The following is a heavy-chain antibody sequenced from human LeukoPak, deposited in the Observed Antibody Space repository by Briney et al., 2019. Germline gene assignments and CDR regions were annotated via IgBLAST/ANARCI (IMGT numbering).Heavy chain of an antibody. V-gene: IGHV4-39*01. CDR3: AREDRVGATTGSDH. Sequence: SETLSLTCTVSSGSISSSSYYRGWIRQPPGKGLQWIGTIYYNGATQYNPSLKSRVTISVDTYKNQFSLKLTSVSAADTAVYYCAREDRVGATTGSDHWGQGTLVTVSS. J-gene: IGHJ4*02. D-gene: IGHD1-26*01. CDR2: IYYNGAT. CDR1: SGSISSSSYY.